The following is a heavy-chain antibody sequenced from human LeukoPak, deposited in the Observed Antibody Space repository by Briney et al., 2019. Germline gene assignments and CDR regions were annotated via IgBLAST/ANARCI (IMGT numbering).Heavy chain of an antibody. CDR3: AKGSGYYTYNWFDP. CDR1: GFIFSSYG. CDR2: IGYDGTNK. Sequence: GGSLRLSCAASGFIFSSYGMHWVRQAPGKGGEGVGFIGYDGTNKYYADSVRGRFTISRDDSTNTVYLEMNSLRGEDTAVYYCAKGSGYYTYNWFDPWGQGTLVTVSS. V-gene: IGHV3-30*02. J-gene: IGHJ5*02. D-gene: IGHD3-3*01.